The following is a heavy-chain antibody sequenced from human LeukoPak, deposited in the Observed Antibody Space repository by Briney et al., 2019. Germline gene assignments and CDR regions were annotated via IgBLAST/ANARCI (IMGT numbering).Heavy chain of an antibody. CDR1: GYTFTGYF. D-gene: IGHD6-19*01. V-gene: IGHV1-46*01. CDR2: INPSGGTT. J-gene: IGHJ3*02. CDR3: ASLAGTVLDDAFDI. Sequence: ASVKVSCKASGYTFTGYFIDWVRQAPAQGLEWMGIINPSGGTTSYAQKFQGRVTMTRDTSTSTVYMELSSLRSEDTAVYYCASLAGTVLDDAFDIWGQGTMVTVSS.